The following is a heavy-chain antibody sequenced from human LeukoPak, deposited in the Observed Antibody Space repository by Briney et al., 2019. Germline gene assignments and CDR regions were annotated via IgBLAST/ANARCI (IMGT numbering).Heavy chain of an antibody. CDR2: IYPGDSDT. D-gene: IGHD4-17*01. CDR1: GYSFTSYW. CDR3: ARPRSYGDYSIDAFDI. V-gene: IGHV5-51*01. J-gene: IGHJ3*02. Sequence: GESLQISCKGSGYSFTSYWIGWVRQVPGKGLEWMGIIYPGDSDTRYSPSFQGQVTISADKSISTAYLQWSSLKASDTAMYYCARPRSYGDYSIDAFDIWGQGTMVTVSS.